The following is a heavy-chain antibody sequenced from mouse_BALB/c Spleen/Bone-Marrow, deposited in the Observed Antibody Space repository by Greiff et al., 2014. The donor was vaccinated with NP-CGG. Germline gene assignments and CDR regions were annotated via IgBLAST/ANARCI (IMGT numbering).Heavy chain of an antibody. CDR3: ARDYGYAMDY. D-gene: IGHD1-1*01. Sequence: EVQRVESGGGLVQPGGSRKLSCAASGITFSSFGMHWVRQAPEKGLEWVAYISSGSSTIYYADTVKGQFTISRDNPKNTLFLQMTSLRSEDTAMYYCARDYGYAMDYWGQGTSVTVSS. CDR1: GITFSSFG. CDR2: ISSGSSTI. V-gene: IGHV5-17*02. J-gene: IGHJ4*01.